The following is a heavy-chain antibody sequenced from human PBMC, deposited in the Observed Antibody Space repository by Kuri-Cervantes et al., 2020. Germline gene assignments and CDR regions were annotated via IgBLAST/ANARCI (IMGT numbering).Heavy chain of an antibody. D-gene: IGHD3-3*01. CDR1: GFTFSSYE. CDR3: ARDIFGTYYYGMDV. V-gene: IGHV3-48*03. J-gene: IGHJ6*02. Sequence: GGSLRLSCAASGFTFSSYEMNWVRQAPGKGLEWVSYISSSGSTIYYADSVKGRFTISRDNAKNSLYLQMNSLRDEDTAVYYCARDIFGTYYYGMDVWGQGTTVTVSS. CDR2: ISSSGSTI.